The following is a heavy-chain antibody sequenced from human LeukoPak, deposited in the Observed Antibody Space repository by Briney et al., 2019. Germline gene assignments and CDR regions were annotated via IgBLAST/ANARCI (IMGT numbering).Heavy chain of an antibody. CDR3: ARGEKYYDYVWGSYRLQNFDC. CDR1: GYTFTSYG. CDR2: ISAYNGNT. J-gene: IGHJ4*02. D-gene: IGHD3-16*02. V-gene: IGHV1-18*01. Sequence: ASVKVSCKASGYTFTSYGISWVRQAPGQGLEWMGWISAYNGNTNYAQKLQGRVTMTTDTSTSTAYMELRSLRSDDTAVYYCARGEKYYDYVWGSYRLQNFDCWGQGTLVTVSS.